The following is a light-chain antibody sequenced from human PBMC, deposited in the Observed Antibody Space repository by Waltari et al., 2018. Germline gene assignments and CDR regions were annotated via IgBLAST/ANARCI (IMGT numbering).Light chain of an antibody. CDR2: WAS. J-gene: IGKJ2*01. Sequence: DIVMTQSPDSLAVSLGERATVHCRSSQSVLYSSNNNNYLTWYQQKPGQPPNLLIYWASTRESGVPDRFSGSGSGKDFTLTISSLQAEDVAVYYCQQYFSAPYTFGQGTKLEIK. V-gene: IGKV4-1*01. CDR1: QSVLYSSNNNNY. CDR3: QQYFSAPYT.